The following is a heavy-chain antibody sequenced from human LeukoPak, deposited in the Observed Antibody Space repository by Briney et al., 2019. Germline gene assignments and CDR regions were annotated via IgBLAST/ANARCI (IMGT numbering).Heavy chain of an antibody. CDR1: GGSISSGGYY. J-gene: IGHJ3*02. D-gene: IGHD1-26*01. Sequence: SQTLSLTCTVSGGSISSGGYYWSWIRQHPGKGLEWIGYIYYSGSTYYNPSLKSRVTIPVDTSKNQFSLKLSSVTAADTAVYYCARGPLSGNDAFDIWGQGTMVTVSS. CDR2: IYYSGST. V-gene: IGHV4-31*03. CDR3: ARGPLSGNDAFDI.